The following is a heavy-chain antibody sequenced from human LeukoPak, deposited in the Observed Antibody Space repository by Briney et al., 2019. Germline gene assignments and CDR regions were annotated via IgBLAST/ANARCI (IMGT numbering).Heavy chain of an antibody. J-gene: IGHJ4*02. Sequence: ASVKVSCKASGGTFSSYAISWVRQAPGQGLEWMGGIIPIFGTANYAQKFQGRVTITTDEPTSTAYMELSSLRSDDTAVYYCARDLVGYGPFDYWGQGTLVTVSS. V-gene: IGHV1-69*05. CDR3: ARDLVGYGPFDY. CDR2: IIPIFGTA. CDR1: GGTFSSYA. D-gene: IGHD5-18*01.